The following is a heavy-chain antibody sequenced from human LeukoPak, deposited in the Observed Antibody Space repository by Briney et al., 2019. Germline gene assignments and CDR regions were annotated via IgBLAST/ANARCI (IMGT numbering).Heavy chain of an antibody. J-gene: IGHJ4*02. CDR3: ASGRVRGGYYFDY. V-gene: IGHV3-48*04. Sequence: GRSLRLSCAASGFTFSSYGMHWVRQAPGKGLEWVSYISSSSSTIYYADSVKGRFTISRDNAKNSLYPQMNSLRAEDTAVYYCASGRVRGGYYFDYWGQGTLVTVSS. D-gene: IGHD3-10*01. CDR2: ISSSSSTI. CDR1: GFTFSSYG.